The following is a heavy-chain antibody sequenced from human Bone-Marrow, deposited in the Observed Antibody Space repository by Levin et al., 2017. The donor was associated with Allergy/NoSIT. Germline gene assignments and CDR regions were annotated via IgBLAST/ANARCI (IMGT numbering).Heavy chain of an antibody. V-gene: IGHV4-34*01. D-gene: IGHD3-10*01. CDR1: GGSFTGYF. Sequence: SQTLSLTCAVDGGSFTGYFWTWIRQPPGKGLEWIGEINRSGSTKYNPSLTSRVTISVDTSKKEFSLNLSSVTAADTAVFYCARGGRWSFSYYFDYWGQGTRVTVSS. CDR2: INRSGST. CDR3: ARGGRWSFSYYFDY. J-gene: IGHJ4*02.